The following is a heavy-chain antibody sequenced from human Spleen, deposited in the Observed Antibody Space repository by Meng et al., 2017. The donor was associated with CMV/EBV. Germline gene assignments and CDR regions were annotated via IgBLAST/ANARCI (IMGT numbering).Heavy chain of an antibody. CDR2: MNQDGSEK. D-gene: IGHD3-22*01. CDR3: ARDYYKSSGWGGFDP. V-gene: IGHV3-7*01. J-gene: IGHJ5*02. Sequence: GESLKISCAASGFTFSTYWMSWVRQAPGKGLEWVANMNQDGSEKYYVDSVKGRFTISRDNAKNSLYLQMNSLRAEDTAIYYCARDYYKSSGWGGFDPWGQGTLVTVSS. CDR1: GFTFSTYW.